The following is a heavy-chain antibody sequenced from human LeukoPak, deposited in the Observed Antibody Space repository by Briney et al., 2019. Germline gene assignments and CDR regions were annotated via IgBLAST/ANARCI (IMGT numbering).Heavy chain of an antibody. D-gene: IGHD5-24*01. CDR1: GFTFSAYW. V-gene: IGHV3-7*01. CDR3: ARVGKDGWDFDH. CDR2: IIEGGDLK. Sequence: GGSLSLSCAASGFTFSAYWMIWVRQAPGKGLAWVANIIEGGDLKYYVDSVKGRFTISRDNTKNSLYLQMTSLRADDTAVYYCARVGKDGWDFDHWGQGTLVTVSS. J-gene: IGHJ4*02.